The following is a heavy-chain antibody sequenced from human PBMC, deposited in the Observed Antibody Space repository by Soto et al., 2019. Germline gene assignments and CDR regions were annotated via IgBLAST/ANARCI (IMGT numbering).Heavy chain of an antibody. CDR1: GFTFSTYW. Sequence: EVQMVESGGGLLQPGGSLRLSCAASGFTFSTYWMHWVRQAPGKGLVWVSRINTDGSITSYADSVKGRFTISRDNAKNTLYLQMNSLRAEDTAVYYCARVAPGMYHFDYWGQGTLVTVSS. D-gene: IGHD2-2*01. CDR2: INTDGSIT. CDR3: ARVAPGMYHFDY. V-gene: IGHV3-74*01. J-gene: IGHJ4*02.